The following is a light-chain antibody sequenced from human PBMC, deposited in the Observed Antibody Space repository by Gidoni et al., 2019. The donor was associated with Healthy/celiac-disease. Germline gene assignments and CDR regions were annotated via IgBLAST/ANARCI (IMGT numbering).Light chain of an antibody. CDR2: GNS. Sequence: QSVLTQPPSVSGAPGQGVTIAGTGSSSNIGAGYDVHWYQQLPGTAPKLLIYGNSNRPSGVPDRFAGSKSGTSASLAITGLQAEDEADYYCQSYDSSLSGSFGGGTKLTVL. V-gene: IGLV1-40*01. CDR1: SSNIGAGYD. CDR3: QSYDSSLSGS. J-gene: IGLJ2*01.